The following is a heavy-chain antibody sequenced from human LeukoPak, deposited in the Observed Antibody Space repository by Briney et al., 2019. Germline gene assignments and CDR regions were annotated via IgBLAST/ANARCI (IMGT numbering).Heavy chain of an antibody. V-gene: IGHV1-2*02. J-gene: IGHJ4*02. D-gene: IGHD5-12*01. Sequence: ASVKLSYKTSGYTYTIYFMHWVRQAPGQGLEWMGWISPNSGGTYYAQKFEGRVTLTRDTSISTAYMELSRLRSDDTAVYYCASVAVATEVDDWGQGTLLTVSS. CDR2: ISPNSGGT. CDR1: GYTYTIYF. CDR3: ASVAVATEVDD.